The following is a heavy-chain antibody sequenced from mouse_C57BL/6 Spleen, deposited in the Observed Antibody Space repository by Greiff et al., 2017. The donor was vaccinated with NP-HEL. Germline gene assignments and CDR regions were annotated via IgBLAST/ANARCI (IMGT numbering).Heavy chain of an antibody. CDR3: ARWDDYPYYFDY. CDR2: INPNNGGT. V-gene: IGHV1-22*01. D-gene: IGHD2-4*01. CDR1: GYTFTDYN. Sequence: VQLQQSGPELVKPGASVKMSCKASGYTFTDYNMHWVKQSHGKSLEWIGYINPNNGGTSYNQKFKGKATLTVNKSSSTAYMELRSLTSEDSAVYYCARWDDYPYYFDYWGQGTTLTVSS. J-gene: IGHJ2*01.